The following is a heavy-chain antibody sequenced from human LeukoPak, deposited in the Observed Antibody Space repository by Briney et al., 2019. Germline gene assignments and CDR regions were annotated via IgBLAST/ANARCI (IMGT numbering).Heavy chain of an antibody. J-gene: IGHJ3*02. CDR2: INTNTGNP. CDR1: GYTFTNYA. Sequence: GASVKVSCKASGYTFTNYAMNWVRQAPGQGLEWMGWINTNTGNPTYAQGFTGRFVFSLDTSVSTVYLQISSLKAEDTAVYYCARVARGGWHDAFDIWGQGTMVTVSS. V-gene: IGHV7-4-1*02. D-gene: IGHD5-24*01. CDR3: ARVARGGWHDAFDI.